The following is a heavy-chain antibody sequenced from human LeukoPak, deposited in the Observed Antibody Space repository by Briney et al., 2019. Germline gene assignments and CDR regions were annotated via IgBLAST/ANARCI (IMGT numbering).Heavy chain of an antibody. CDR2: ISSSGSTI. D-gene: IGHD2-2*01. Sequence: PGGSLRLSCAASGFTFSDYYMSWIRQAPGKGLEWVSYISSSGSTIYYADSVKGRFTISRDNAKNSLYLQMNSLRAEDTAVYYCASRRRMGSSTSCFDSWGQGTLVTVSS. J-gene: IGHJ4*02. CDR1: GFTFSDYY. V-gene: IGHV3-11*04. CDR3: ASRRRMGSSTSCFDS.